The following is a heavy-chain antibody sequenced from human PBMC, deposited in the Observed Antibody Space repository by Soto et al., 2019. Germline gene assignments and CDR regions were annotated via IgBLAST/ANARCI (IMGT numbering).Heavy chain of an antibody. V-gene: IGHV3-66*01. Sequence: PGGSLILSCAASGFPFSNYAMSWIRPAPGKGLEWVSVIYSGGSTFYADSVRGRFTISRDNSKNTVYLQMNSLRAEDTAVYYCARDPWAADYWGQGTLVTVSS. CDR3: ARDPWAADY. CDR2: IYSGGST. D-gene: IGHD3-16*01. J-gene: IGHJ4*02. CDR1: GFPFSNYA.